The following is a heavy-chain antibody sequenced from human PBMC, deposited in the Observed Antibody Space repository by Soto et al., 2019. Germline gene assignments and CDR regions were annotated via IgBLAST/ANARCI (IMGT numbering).Heavy chain of an antibody. CDR1: GYTFTNYY. CDR2: INPSGGST. Sequence: ASVKVSCKASGYTFTNYYMHWVRQAPGQGLEWMGIINPSGGSTNYAQKFQGRVTMTRDTSTSTVYMELSSLRSEDTAIYYCARDFWGDAFDIWGQGTMVTVSS. J-gene: IGHJ3*02. D-gene: IGHD3-16*01. CDR3: ARDFWGDAFDI. V-gene: IGHV1-46*01.